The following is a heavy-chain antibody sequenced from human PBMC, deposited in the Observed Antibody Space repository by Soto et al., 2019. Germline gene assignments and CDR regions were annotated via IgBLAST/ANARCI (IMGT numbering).Heavy chain of an antibody. V-gene: IGHV3-30-3*01. CDR1: GFTFSDYA. CDR3: ARPAATVIFYSGMDV. J-gene: IGHJ6*02. CDR2: ISFDGSNE. Sequence: GGSVRLSCPASGFTFSDYAMHWVRQAPGKGLEWVAIISFDGSNEHYADSVQGRFTISRDNSENTLYLQMNSLRADDTAVYYCARPAATVIFYSGMDVWGQGTTVTVSS. D-gene: IGHD4-17*01.